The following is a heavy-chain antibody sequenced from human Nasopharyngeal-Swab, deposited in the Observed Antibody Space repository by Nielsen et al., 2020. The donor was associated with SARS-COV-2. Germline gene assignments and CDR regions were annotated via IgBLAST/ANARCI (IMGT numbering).Heavy chain of an antibody. CDR2: INRDGSST. CDR1: GFTFSSYW. D-gene: IGHD6-13*01. V-gene: IGHV3-74*01. CDR3: ARDGYSSSWYDY. J-gene: IGHJ4*02. Sequence: GESLKISCAASGFTFSSYWMHWVRQVPGKGLVWVSRINRDGSSTNFADSVKGRFTISRDNAKNSLYLQMNSLRAEDTAVYYCARDGYSSSWYDYWGQGTLVTVSS.